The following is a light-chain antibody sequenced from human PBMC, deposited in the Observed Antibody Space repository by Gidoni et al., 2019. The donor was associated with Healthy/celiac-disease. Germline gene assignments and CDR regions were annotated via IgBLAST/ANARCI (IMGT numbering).Light chain of an antibody. Sequence: AIRMTQSPSSFSASTGDRVTITCRASQGISSYLAWYQQKPGKAPKLLIYAASTLQSGVPSRFSGSGPGTDFTLTISCLQSEDFATYYCQQYYSYPWTFXXXTKVEIK. CDR2: AAS. V-gene: IGKV1-8*01. CDR3: QQYYSYPWT. J-gene: IGKJ1*01. CDR1: QGISSY.